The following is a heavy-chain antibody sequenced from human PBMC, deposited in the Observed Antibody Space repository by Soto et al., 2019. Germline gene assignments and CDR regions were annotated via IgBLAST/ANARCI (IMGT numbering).Heavy chain of an antibody. J-gene: IGHJ4*02. D-gene: IGHD1-1*01. Sequence: QVQLQESGPGLVKPSGTLSLTCAVSGGSISSSNWWSWVRQPPGKGLEWIGEIYHSGSTNYNPSFKSRVAMSVDKSKNQFSLNLNSVTAADTALYYCARTSTRGTRFDYWGQGTLVTVSS. CDR2: IYHSGST. CDR3: ARTSTRGTRFDY. CDR1: GGSISSSNW. V-gene: IGHV4-4*02.